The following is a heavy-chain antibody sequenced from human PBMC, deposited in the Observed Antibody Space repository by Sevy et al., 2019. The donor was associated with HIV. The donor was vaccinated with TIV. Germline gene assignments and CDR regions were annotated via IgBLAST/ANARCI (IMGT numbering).Heavy chain of an antibody. CDR3: SSFGRLIIINDDTFEI. CDR1: GYSISSAYS. Sequence: SETLSLTCTVSGYSISSAYSWGWIRQPPGKGLEWIANIYHDGSTYYNPSLNSRVTISIDTSKNQFSLKLSSVTAADTAVYYCSSFGRLIIINDDTFEIWGEGTMVTVSS. V-gene: IGHV4-38-2*02. D-gene: IGHD3-9*01. CDR2: IYHDGST. J-gene: IGHJ3*02.